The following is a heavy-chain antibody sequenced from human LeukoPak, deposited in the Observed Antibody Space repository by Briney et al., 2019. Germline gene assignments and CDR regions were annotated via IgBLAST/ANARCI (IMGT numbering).Heavy chain of an antibody. J-gene: IGHJ3*02. Sequence: SETLSLTCAVYGGSFSGYYWSWIRQPPGKGLEWIGEINHSGSTNYNPSLKSRVTISVDTSKNQFSLKLSSVTAADTAVYYCARPTAPIVWDGGLIHANAFDIWGQGTMVTVSP. D-gene: IGHD3-16*01. CDR3: ARPTAPIVWDGGLIHANAFDI. V-gene: IGHV4-34*01. CDR2: INHSGST. CDR1: GGSFSGYY.